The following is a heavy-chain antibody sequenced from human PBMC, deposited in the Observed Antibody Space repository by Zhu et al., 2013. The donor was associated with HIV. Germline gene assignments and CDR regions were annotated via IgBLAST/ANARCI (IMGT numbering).Heavy chain of an antibody. Sequence: QVHLVQSGPELKKPGASVKVSCKASGYTFSNYELNWVRQATGRGPEWVGWMTPXTGNAGYAQKFQGRLTMTRNTSISTVYMELSSLRSEDTAVHYCAVPLGXGYNSIPDYFDYWGQGTLVTVSS. D-gene: IGHD5-12*01. CDR3: AVPLGXGYNSIPDYFDY. CDR1: GYTFSNYE. CDR2: MTPXTGNA. J-gene: IGHJ4*02. V-gene: IGHV1-8*01.